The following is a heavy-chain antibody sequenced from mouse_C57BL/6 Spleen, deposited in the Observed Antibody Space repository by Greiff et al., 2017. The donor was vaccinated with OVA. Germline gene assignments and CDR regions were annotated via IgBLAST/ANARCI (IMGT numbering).Heavy chain of an antibody. J-gene: IGHJ3*01. CDR2: IRNKANNHAT. Sequence: EVKLVESGGGLVQPGGSMKLSCAASGFTFSDAWMDWVRQSPEKGLEWVAEIRNKANNHATYYAESVKGRFTISRDDSKSSVYLQMNSLRAEDTGIYYCTRPIYYGYGGFAYWGQGTLVTVSA. V-gene: IGHV6-6*01. D-gene: IGHD2-2*01. CDR3: TRPIYYGYGGFAY. CDR1: GFTFSDAW.